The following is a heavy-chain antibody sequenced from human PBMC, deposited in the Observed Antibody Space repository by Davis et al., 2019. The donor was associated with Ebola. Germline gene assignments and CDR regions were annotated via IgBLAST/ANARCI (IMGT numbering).Heavy chain of an antibody. CDR1: GFTFSSYA. Sequence: GESLKISCAASGFTFSSYAMHWVRQAPGKGLEWVAVISYDGSNKYYADSVKGRFTISRDNSKNTLYLQMNSLRAEDTAVYYCARDQVVGATTNWDYWGQGTLVTVSS. D-gene: IGHD1-26*01. J-gene: IGHJ4*02. CDR3: ARDQVVGATTNWDY. CDR2: ISYDGSNK. V-gene: IGHV3-30-3*01.